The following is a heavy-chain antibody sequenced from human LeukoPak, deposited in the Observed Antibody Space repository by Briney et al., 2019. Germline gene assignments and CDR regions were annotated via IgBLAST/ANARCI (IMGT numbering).Heavy chain of an antibody. J-gene: IGHJ4*02. D-gene: IGHD3-22*01. Sequence: GGSLRLSCAASGFTLSSYAMSWVRQAPGKGLEWVSAISSSGGSTYYADSVKGRFTISRDNSKNTLYLQMNSLRAEDTAVYYCAKCAFPYSSGYYYNYWGQGTLVTVSS. V-gene: IGHV3-23*01. CDR2: ISSSGGST. CDR3: AKCAFPYSSGYYYNY. CDR1: GFTLSSYA.